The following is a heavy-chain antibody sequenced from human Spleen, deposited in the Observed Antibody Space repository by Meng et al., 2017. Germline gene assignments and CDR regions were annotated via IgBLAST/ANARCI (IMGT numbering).Heavy chain of an antibody. CDR1: GFTFDSYA. Sequence: GESLKISCVASGFTFDSYAMTWVRQAPGKGLEWVSTVSGSGAKTYYADSVKGRFTISRDKSKNTVYLQMTSLRVEDTAVYYCAKYSYGLGDYFDYWGQGALVTVSS. J-gene: IGHJ4*02. CDR3: AKYSYGLGDYFDY. CDR2: VSGSGAKT. D-gene: IGHD3-10*01. V-gene: IGHV3-23*01.